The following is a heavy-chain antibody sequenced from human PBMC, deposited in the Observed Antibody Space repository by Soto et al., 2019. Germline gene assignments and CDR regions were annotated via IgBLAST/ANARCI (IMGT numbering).Heavy chain of an antibody. J-gene: IGHJ5*02. Sequence: EVQLSESGGDLRQQGGSLRLSCAASGFTFTNYAMTWVRQTPGKGLEWVSGISASGGLKYYAYSVQGRFTFSRDNSTHILYLHMSNLGDGDTALYYCAREVGATSGWLAPWGQGTQVT. D-gene: IGHD1-26*01. CDR2: ISASGGLK. CDR1: GFTFTNYA. V-gene: IGHV3-23*01. CDR3: AREVGATSGWLAP.